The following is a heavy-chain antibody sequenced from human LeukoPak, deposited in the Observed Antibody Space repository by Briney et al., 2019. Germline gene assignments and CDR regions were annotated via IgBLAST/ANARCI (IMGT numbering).Heavy chain of an antibody. CDR3: ARDLNSGSSFDY. D-gene: IGHD3-22*01. CDR2: ISSSSTI. Sequence: GGSLRLSCAASGFTFSSYSMNWVRQAPGKGLEWVSYISSSSTIYYADSVKGRFTISRDNAKNSLYLQMNSLRAEDTAVYYCARDLNSGSSFDYWGQGTLVTVSS. CDR1: GFTFSSYS. J-gene: IGHJ4*02. V-gene: IGHV3-48*01.